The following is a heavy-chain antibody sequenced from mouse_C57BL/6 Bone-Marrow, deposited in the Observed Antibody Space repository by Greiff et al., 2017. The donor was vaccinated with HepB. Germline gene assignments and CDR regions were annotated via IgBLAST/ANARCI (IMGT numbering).Heavy chain of an antibody. V-gene: IGHV5-15*01. CDR1: GFTFSDYG. Sequence: EVKVVESGGGLVQPGGSLKLSCAASGFTFSDYGMAWVRQAPRKGPEWVAFISNLAYSIYYADTVTGRFTISRENAKNTLYLEMSSLRSEDTAMYYCARRGSSGFAYWGQGTLVTVSA. J-gene: IGHJ3*01. CDR3: ARRGSSGFAY. CDR2: ISNLAYSI. D-gene: IGHD1-1*01.